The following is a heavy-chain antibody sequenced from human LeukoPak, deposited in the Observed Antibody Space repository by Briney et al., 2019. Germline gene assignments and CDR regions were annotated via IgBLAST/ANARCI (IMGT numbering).Heavy chain of an antibody. CDR3: ARDQGVPRKNYFDY. CDR2: IIPILGIA. Sequence: ASVKVSCKASGGTFSSYAISWVRQAPGQGLEWMGRIIPILGIANYAQKFQGRVTITADKSTSTAYMELSSLRSEDTAVYYCARDQGVPRKNYFDYRGQGTLVTVSS. D-gene: IGHD3-16*01. CDR1: GGTFSSYA. V-gene: IGHV1-69*04. J-gene: IGHJ4*02.